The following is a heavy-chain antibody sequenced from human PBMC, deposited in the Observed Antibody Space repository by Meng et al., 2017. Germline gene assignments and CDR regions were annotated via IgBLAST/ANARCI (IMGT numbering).Heavy chain of an antibody. CDR3: ARGSPYYDFWSGPDAFDI. D-gene: IGHD3-3*01. J-gene: IGHJ3*02. Sequence: LRLSCTVSGGSISSGGYYWSWLLQHPGKGLEWIGYIYYSGSTYYNPSLKSLVTISVDTSKNQFSLKLSSVTAADTAVYYCARGSPYYDFWSGPDAFDIWGQGTMVTVSS. CDR2: IYYSGST. V-gene: IGHV4-31*01. CDR1: GGSISSGGYY.